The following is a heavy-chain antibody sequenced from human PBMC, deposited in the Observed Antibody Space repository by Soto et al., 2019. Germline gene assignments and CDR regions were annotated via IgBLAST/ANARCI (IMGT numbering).Heavy chain of an antibody. V-gene: IGHV1-69*13. J-gene: IGHJ6*02. D-gene: IGHD2-15*01. CDR3: ARPSEVVVAAARGVTPSYYYGMDV. CDR1: GGTFSSYA. CDR2: IIPIFGTA. Sequence: GASVKVSCKASGGTFSSYAISRVRQAPGQGLEWMGGIIPIFGTANYAQKFQGRVTITADESTSTAYMELSSLRSEDTAVYYCARPSEVVVAAARGVTPSYYYGMDVWGQGTTVTVSS.